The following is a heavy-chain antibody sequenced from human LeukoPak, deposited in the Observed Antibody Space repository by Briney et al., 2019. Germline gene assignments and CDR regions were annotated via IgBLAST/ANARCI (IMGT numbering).Heavy chain of an antibody. CDR1: GGTFSSYA. CDR3: ARDYGGNSWDYYMDV. J-gene: IGHJ6*03. CDR2: IIPIFGTA. Sequence: SVKVPCKASGGTFSSYAISWVRQAPGQGLEWMGGIIPIFGTANYAQKFQGRVTITTDESTSTAYMELSSLRSEDTAVYYCARDYGGNSWDYYMDVWGKGTTVTVSS. D-gene: IGHD4-23*01. V-gene: IGHV1-69*05.